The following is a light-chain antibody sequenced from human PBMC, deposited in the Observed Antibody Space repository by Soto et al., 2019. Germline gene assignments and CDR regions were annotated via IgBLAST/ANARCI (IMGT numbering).Light chain of an antibody. J-gene: IGKJ1*01. CDR1: QSISSY. CDR3: QQYGNSPQT. V-gene: IGKV1-5*01. CDR2: DAS. Sequence: DIQMTQSHSTLPASVGDRVTITCRASQSISSYLAWYQKKPGKAPRLLIYDASSLQSGVPNRFSGSGSGTDFTLTISRLEPEDFAVYYCQQYGNSPQTFGQGTKVDIK.